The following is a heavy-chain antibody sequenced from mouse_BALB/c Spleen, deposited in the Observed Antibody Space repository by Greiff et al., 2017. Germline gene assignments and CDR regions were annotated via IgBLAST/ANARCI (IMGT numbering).Heavy chain of an antibody. CDR1: GFTFSSYG. J-gene: IGHJ3*01. Sequence: EVNVVESGGGLVKPGGSLKLSCAASGFTFSSYGMSWVRQTPDKRLEWVATISSGGSYTYYPDSVKGRFTISRDNAKNTLYLQMSSLKSEDTAMYYCARRDDGSFAYWGQGTLVTVSA. D-gene: IGHD2-3*01. CDR2: ISSGGSYT. CDR3: ARRDDGSFAY. V-gene: IGHV5-6*03.